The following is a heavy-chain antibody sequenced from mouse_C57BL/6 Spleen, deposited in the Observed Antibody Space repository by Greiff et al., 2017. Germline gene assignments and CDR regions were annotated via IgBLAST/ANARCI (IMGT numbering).Heavy chain of an antibody. CDR1: GFSLTSYG. CDR3: AALITTVVSYYYAMDY. CDR2: IWSGGST. D-gene: IGHD1-1*01. J-gene: IGHJ4*01. V-gene: IGHV2-2*01. Sequence: VQLQQSGPGLVQPSQSLSITCTVSGFSLTSYGVHWVRQSPGKGLEWLGVIWSGGSTDYNAAFISRLSISKDNSKSQVFFKMNSLQADDTAIYYCAALITTVVSYYYAMDYWGQGTSVTVSS.